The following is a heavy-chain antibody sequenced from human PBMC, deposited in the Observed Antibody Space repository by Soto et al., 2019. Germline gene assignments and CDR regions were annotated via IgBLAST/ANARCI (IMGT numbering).Heavy chain of an antibody. J-gene: IGHJ5*02. CDR2: INPNSGGT. Sequence: GASVKVSCKASGYTFTGYYMHWVRQAPGQGLEWMGWINPNSGGTNYAQKFQGWVTMTRDTSISTAYMELSRLRSDDTAVYYCARANSGYCSGGSCYDLFDPWGQGTLVTVSS. V-gene: IGHV1-2*04. CDR1: GYTFTGYY. D-gene: IGHD2-15*01. CDR3: ARANSGYCSGGSCYDLFDP.